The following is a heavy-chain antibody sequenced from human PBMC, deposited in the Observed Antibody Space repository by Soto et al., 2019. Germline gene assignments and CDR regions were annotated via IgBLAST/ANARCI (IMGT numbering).Heavy chain of an antibody. CDR2: IKSKSDGGTT. CDR1: GFTFNNAW. CDR3: TTIHH. J-gene: IGHJ5*02. Sequence: EVQLVESGGGLVKPGGSVRLSCAASGFTFNNAWMNWVRQAPGKGLEWVGRIKSKSDGGTTDYAAPVKGRCTISRDDSKNTVYLQMNGLKSDDTSGFYCTTIHHWGQGTLVTVSS. V-gene: IGHV3-15*01.